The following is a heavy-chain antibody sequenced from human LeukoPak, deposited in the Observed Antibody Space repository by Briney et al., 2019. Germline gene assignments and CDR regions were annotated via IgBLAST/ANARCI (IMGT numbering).Heavy chain of an antibody. Sequence: ENLSLTCTVSGDSIRSYYWSWIRQSPGKGLEWIAYIYYNGRTDHNPSLKSRVTISLDMSKNQFSLKLKSVTAADTAVYYCVRHDYDTSWGLDWFFDLWGRGTLVAVSS. CDR1: GDSIRSYY. D-gene: IGHD2-2*01. J-gene: IGHJ2*01. CDR3: VRHDYDTSWGLDWFFDL. CDR2: IYYNGRT. V-gene: IGHV4-59*08.